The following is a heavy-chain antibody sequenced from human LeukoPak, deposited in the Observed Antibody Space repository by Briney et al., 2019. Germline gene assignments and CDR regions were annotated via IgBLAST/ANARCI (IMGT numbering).Heavy chain of an antibody. CDR2: MNPNSGNT. V-gene: IGHV1-8*01. CDR1: GYTFTSYD. J-gene: IGHJ4*02. CDR3: ARVMAGAPNFDY. Sequence: ASVKVSCKASGYTFTSYDINWVRQATGQGLEWMVWMNPNSGNTGYAQKFQGRVTMTRNTSISTAYMELSSLRSEDTAVYYCARVMAGAPNFDYWGQGTLVTVSS. D-gene: IGHD6-19*01.